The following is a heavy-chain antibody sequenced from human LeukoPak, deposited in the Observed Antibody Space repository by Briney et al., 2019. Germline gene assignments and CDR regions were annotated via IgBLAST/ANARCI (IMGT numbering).Heavy chain of an antibody. CDR3: VRDAVATAFDY. V-gene: IGHV3-74*01. D-gene: IGHD5-12*01. CDR2: ISSDGSTT. Sequence: PGGSLRLSCAASGFILSSYWMHWVRQAPGKGLVWVSRISSDGSTTSYAEFVKGRFTISRDDAKNTLFLQMNSLRAEDTAVYYCVRDAVATAFDYWGQGTLVTVSS. J-gene: IGHJ4*02. CDR1: GFILSSYW.